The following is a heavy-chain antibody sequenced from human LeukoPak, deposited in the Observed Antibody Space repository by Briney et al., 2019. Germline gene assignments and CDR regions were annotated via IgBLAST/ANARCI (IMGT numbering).Heavy chain of an antibody. Sequence: SETLSLTCTVSGNSISSSSYYWGWIRQPPGKGLEWIGSIYYSGSTYYNPSLKSRVTISADTSKNQFSLKLRSVTAADTAVYYCARLWRAAIDYGGQGTLVTVS. CDR3: ARLWRAAIDY. CDR2: IYYSGST. V-gene: IGHV4-39*01. CDR1: GNSISSSSYY. J-gene: IGHJ4*02. D-gene: IGHD1-1*01.